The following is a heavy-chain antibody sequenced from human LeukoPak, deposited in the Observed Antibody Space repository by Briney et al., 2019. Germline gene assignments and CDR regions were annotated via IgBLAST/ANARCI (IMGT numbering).Heavy chain of an antibody. J-gene: IGHJ4*02. D-gene: IGHD3-16*01. CDR2: ISHSGAT. V-gene: IGHV4-4*02. CDR3: AKSGDYLWDY. Sequence: SETLSLTCAVSGGSLSSSVWWSWVRQPPGKGLEWIGEISHSGATNYDSSLKSRVTMSIDKSNNQFSLNLNSVTAADTAVYYCAKSGDYLWDYWGQGTLVTVSP. CDR1: GGSLSSSVW.